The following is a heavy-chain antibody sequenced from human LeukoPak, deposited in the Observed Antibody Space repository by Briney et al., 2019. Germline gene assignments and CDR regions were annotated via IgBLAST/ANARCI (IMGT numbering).Heavy chain of an antibody. D-gene: IGHD3-10*01. Sequence: SETLSLTCTVSGGSISSYYWSWIRQPPGKGLEWIGYIYYSGSTNYNPSLKSRVTISVDTSKNQFSLKLSSVTAADTAVYYCARGILLWFGELYPDYYYYMDVWGKGTTVTVSS. V-gene: IGHV4-59*01. CDR3: ARGILLWFGELYPDYYYYMDV. CDR2: IYYSGST. J-gene: IGHJ6*03. CDR1: GGSISSYY.